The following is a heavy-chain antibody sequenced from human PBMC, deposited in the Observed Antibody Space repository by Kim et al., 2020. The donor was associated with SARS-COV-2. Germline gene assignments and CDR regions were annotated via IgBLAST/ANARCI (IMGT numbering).Heavy chain of an antibody. CDR3: ARGQGMGATTPLFDY. J-gene: IGHJ4*02. Sequence: QKYQGRVTMTRDTSTSTVYMELSSLRSEDTSVYYCARGQGMGATTPLFDYWGQGTLVTVSS. V-gene: IGHV1-46*01. D-gene: IGHD1-26*01.